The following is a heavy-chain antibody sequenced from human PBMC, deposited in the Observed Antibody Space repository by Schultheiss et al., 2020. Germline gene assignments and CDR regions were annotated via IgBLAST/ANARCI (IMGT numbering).Heavy chain of an antibody. Sequence: GGSLRLSCTTSGFTFGDYAMSWFRQAPGKGLEWVGFIRNKAYGGTTDYAASVKGRFTISRDNSKNTLYLQMNSLRAEDTAVYYCARTYYYGSGFFDYWGQGTLVIVSS. J-gene: IGHJ4*02. V-gene: IGHV3-49*03. CDR2: IRNKAYGGTT. CDR3: ARTYYYGSGFFDY. CDR1: GFTFGDYA. D-gene: IGHD3-10*01.